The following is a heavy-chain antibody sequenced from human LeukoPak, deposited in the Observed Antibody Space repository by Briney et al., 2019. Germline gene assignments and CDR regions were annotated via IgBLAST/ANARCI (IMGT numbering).Heavy chain of an antibody. CDR1: GGTFSSYA. D-gene: IGHD2-2*01. V-gene: IGHV1-69*04. CDR2: IIPILGIA. CDR3: ASLTASFVVVPAAISPLDY. J-gene: IGHJ4*02. Sequence: SVKVSCKASGGTFSSYAISWVRQAPGQGLEWMGRIIPILGIANYAQKFQGRVTITADKSTSTAYMELSSLRSEDTAVYYCASLTASFVVVPAAISPLDYWGQGTLVTVSS.